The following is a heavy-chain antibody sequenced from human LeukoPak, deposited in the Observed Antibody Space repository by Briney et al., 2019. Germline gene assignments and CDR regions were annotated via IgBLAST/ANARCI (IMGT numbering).Heavy chain of an antibody. J-gene: IGHJ3*02. CDR1: GYTFTDYY. CDR2: INPNSGAT. V-gene: IGHV1-2*02. CDR3: VRELRLAVSGTSGFDI. Sequence: ASVKLSCKASGYTFTDYYMHWVRQAPGQGLEWMGWINPNSGATNDAQKFQVRVTMTGDTSISTVYMELSRPRSDDTAVYYCVRELRLAVSGTSGFDIWGQGTVVTVSS. D-gene: IGHD6-19*01.